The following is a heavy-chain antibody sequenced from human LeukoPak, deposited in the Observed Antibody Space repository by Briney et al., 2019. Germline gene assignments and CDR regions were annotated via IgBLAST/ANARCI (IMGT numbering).Heavy chain of an antibody. CDR3: ARVTSVGIGYDSSSYYPNAFDI. CDR1: GYTFTSYY. J-gene: IGHJ3*02. D-gene: IGHD3-22*01. V-gene: IGHV1-46*01. CDR2: INPSGGST. Sequence: ASVKVSCKASGYTFTSYYMHWVRQAPAQGLEWMGIINPSGGSTSYAQKFQGRVTMTRDTSTSTVYMELSSLRSEDTAVYYCARVTSVGIGYDSSSYYPNAFDIWGQGTMVTVSS.